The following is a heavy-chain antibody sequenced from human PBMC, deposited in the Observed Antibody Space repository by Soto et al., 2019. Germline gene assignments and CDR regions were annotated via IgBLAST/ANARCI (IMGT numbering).Heavy chain of an antibody. CDR3: GSTYYNPSLKSRVTISVDTSKNQFSLKLSSVTAADTAVYYCARPGEVLRYFDWLLPNYYYYYGMDV. V-gene: IGHV1-3*01. D-gene: IGHD3-10*01. CDR1: GYTFTSYA. Sequence: ASVKVSCKASGYTFTSYAMHWVRQAPGQRLEWMGWINAGNGNTKYSQKFQGRVTITRDTSASTAYMELSSLRSEDTAVYYSGSTYYNPSLKSRVTISVDTSKNQFSLKLSSVTAADTAVYYCARPGEVLRYFDWLLPNYYYYYGMDVWGQGTTVTVSS. J-gene: IGHJ6*02. CDR2: INAGNGNT.